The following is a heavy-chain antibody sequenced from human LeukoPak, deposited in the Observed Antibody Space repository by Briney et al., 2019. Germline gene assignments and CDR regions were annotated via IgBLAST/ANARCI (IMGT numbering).Heavy chain of an antibody. CDR1: GYTFTSYA. CDR2: INAGNGNT. V-gene: IGHV1-3*01. D-gene: IGHD2-2*01. CDR3: ARPTRYCSSTSCDHDAFDI. J-gene: IGHJ3*02. Sequence: ASVKVSCKASGYTFTSYAMHWVRQAPGQRLEWMGWINAGNGNTKYSQKFQGRVTLTSDTSASTAYMELSSLRSEDTAVYYCARPTRYCSSTSCDHDAFDIWGQGTMVTVSS.